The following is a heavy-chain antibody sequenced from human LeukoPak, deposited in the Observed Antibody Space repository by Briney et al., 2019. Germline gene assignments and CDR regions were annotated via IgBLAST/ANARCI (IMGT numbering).Heavy chain of an antibody. J-gene: IGHJ6*02. CDR3: ARDNRDCSGGSCYYYYYGMDV. CDR2: INPSGGST. D-gene: IGHD2-15*01. CDR1: GYTFTSYY. V-gene: IGHV1-46*01. Sequence: ASVKVSSKASGYTFTSYYMHWGRQAPGQGLEWMGIINPSGGSTSYAQKFQGRVTMTRDTSTSTVYMELSSLRSKDTAVYYCARDNRDCSGGSCYYYYYGMDVWGQGTTVTVSS.